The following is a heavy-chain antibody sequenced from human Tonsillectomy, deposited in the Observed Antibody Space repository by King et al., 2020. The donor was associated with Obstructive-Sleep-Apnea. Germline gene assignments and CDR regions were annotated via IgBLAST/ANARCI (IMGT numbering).Heavy chain of an antibody. D-gene: IGHD6-19*01. CDR1: GFTFSSYG. Sequence: VQLVESGGGVVQPGGSLRLSCAASGFTFSSYGMHWVRQAPGKGLEWVAFIRYDGSNKYYADSVKGRFTISRDNSKNTLYLQMNSLRAEDTAVYYCAKEQQWLYYWGQGTLVTVSS. V-gene: IGHV3-30*02. CDR2: IRYDGSNK. CDR3: AKEQQWLYY. J-gene: IGHJ4*02.